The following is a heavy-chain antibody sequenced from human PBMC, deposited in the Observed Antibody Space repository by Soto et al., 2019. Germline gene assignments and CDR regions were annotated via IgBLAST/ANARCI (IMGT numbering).Heavy chain of an antibody. CDR2: IWYDGSNK. CDR1: GFTFRSYG. J-gene: IGHJ6*02. CDR3: ERAHILAPIYYYCGMDV. D-gene: IGHD5-12*01. Sequence: PVGSLRLAYGASGFTFRSYGMHWVRQAPGKGVEWVAVIWYDGSNKYYADSVKGRFTISGDNSMNTLYLQMNSLRAEDTAVYYCERAHILAPIYYYCGMDVWGQGTTVTVSS. V-gene: IGHV3-33*01.